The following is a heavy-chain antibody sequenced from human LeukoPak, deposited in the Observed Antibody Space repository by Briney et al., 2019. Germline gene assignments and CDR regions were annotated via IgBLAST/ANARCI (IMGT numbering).Heavy chain of an antibody. CDR3: ARDSDWAFDY. V-gene: IGHV3-48*01. D-gene: IGHD3-9*01. CDR1: GFTFNTYS. CDR2: VKSGNYDI. J-gene: IGHJ4*02. Sequence: GSLRLSCAASGFTFNTYSMNWVRQAPGKGLEWLSHVKSGNYDIQYADSVTGRFTVSRDSATNSLYLQMNDLKAEDTAVYYCARDSDWAFDYWGQGSLVTVSS.